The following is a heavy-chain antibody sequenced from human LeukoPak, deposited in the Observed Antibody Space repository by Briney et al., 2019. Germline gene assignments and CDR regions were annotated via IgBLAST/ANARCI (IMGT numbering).Heavy chain of an antibody. D-gene: IGHD6-13*01. CDR2: IYYSGST. CDR1: GGSISSYY. V-gene: IGHV4-59*08. CDR3: ARHPVGQQPLGYDY. Sequence: DPSETLSLTCTVSGGSISSYYWSWIRQPPGKGLEWIGYIYYSGSTNYNPSLKSRVTISVDTSKNQFSLKLSSVTAADTAVYYCARHPVGQQPLGYDYWGQGTLVTVSS. J-gene: IGHJ4*02.